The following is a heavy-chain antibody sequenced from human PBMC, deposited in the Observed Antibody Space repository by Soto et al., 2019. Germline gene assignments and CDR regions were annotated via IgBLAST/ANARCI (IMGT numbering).Heavy chain of an antibody. D-gene: IGHD3-10*01. CDR1: GNSASTDSAA. J-gene: IGHJ6*04. CDR2: TYYRSKWYN. CDR3: ARGDLWVAEAYDYGMDV. Sequence: QTLSLTYAISGNSASTDSAARNRTTQSPSRGLEWLGRTYYRSKWYNDYAVSVKSRITINPDTSKNQFSLQLNSVTPEDTAVYYCARGDLWVAEAYDYGMDVLGEGPTVTVPS. V-gene: IGHV6-1*01.